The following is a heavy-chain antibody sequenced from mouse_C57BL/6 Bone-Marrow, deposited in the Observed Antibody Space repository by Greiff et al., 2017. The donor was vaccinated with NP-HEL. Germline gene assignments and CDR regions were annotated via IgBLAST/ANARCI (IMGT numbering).Heavy chain of an antibody. J-gene: IGHJ4*01. CDR3: ASGGYYGDYYAMDY. V-gene: IGHV1-52*01. Sequence: QVQLQQPGAELVRPGSSVKLSCKASGYTFTSYWMHWVKQRPIQGLEWIGNIDPSDSETHYNQKFKDKATLTVDKSSSTAYMQLSSLTSEDSAVYYCASGGYYGDYYAMDYWGQGTSVTVSS. CDR2: IDPSDSET. D-gene: IGHD2-3*01. CDR1: GYTFTSYW.